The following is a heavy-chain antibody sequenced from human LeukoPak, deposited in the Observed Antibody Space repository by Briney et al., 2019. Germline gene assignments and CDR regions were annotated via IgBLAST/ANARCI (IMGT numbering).Heavy chain of an antibody. Sequence: GGSLRLSCAAPGFTFSSYSMNWVRQAPGKGLEWVSAISGSGGSTYYADSVKGRFTISRDNSKNTLYLQMNSLRAEDTAVYYCAKVRSSEFDYWGQGTLVTVSS. J-gene: IGHJ4*02. CDR2: ISGSGGST. V-gene: IGHV3-23*01. CDR1: GFTFSSYS. D-gene: IGHD6-19*01. CDR3: AKVRSSEFDY.